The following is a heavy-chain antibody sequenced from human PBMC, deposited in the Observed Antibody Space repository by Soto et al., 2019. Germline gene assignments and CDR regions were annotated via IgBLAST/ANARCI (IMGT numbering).Heavy chain of an antibody. D-gene: IGHD2-21*01. J-gene: IGHJ4*02. V-gene: IGHV1-18*04. CDR3: ARDFYPVAYFFDY. CDR1: GYTFTNHG. CDR2: VSGYNDKT. Sequence: QVQLVQSGAELKKPGASVKVSCKASGYTFTNHGISWVRQAPGQGLEWVGWVSGYNDKTKSAQKFQGRVTSTTDTSSNTAYMELRSLRSDDTAVYFCARDFYPVAYFFDYWGQGTLVTVSS.